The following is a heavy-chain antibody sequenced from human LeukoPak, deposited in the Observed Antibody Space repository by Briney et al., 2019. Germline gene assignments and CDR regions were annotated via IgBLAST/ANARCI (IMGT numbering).Heavy chain of an antibody. D-gene: IGHD3-22*01. J-gene: IGHJ4*02. CDR2: IYYSGST. CDR3: ARLGNSGYDY. Sequence: SETLSLTCTVSGGSISSGSYYWGWIRQPPGKGLEWIGSIYYSGSTYYNPSLKSRVTISVDTSKNQFSLKLSSVTAADTAVYYCARLGNSGYDYWGQGTLVTVSS. V-gene: IGHV4-39*01. CDR1: GGSISSGSYY.